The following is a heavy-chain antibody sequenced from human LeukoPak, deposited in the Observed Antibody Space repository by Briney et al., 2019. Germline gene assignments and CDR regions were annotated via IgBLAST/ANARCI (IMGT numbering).Heavy chain of an antibody. CDR2: INPNSGGT. J-gene: IGHJ4*02. CDR1: GYTFTGYY. CDR3: AREPGIAAALLG. Sequence: ASVKVSCKASGYTFTGYYMHWVRQAPGQGLAWMGWINPNSGGTNYAQKFQGRVTMTRDTSISTAYMELSRLRSDDTAVYYCAREPGIAAALLGWGQGTLVTVSS. D-gene: IGHD6-13*01. V-gene: IGHV1-2*02.